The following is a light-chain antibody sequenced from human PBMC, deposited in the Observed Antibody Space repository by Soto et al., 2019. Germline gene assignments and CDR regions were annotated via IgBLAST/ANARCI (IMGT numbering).Light chain of an antibody. V-gene: IGKV1-5*03. Sequence: DIEMTQSPSTLSASVGDRVTITCRATQSLNIWLAWYQQKPGKAPKLLISKASSLESGVPSRFSGSGSGTEFSLTISSLQPDDFATYYCQQYKAYSYTFGQGPKLVMK. CDR2: KAS. CDR3: QQYKAYSYT. J-gene: IGKJ2*01. CDR1: QSLNIW.